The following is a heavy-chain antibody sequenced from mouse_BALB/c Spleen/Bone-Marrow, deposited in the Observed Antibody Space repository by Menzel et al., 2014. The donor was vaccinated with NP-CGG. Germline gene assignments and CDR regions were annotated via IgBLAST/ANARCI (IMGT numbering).Heavy chain of an antibody. Sequence: VQLQQSGAELVRPGASVKLSCRASGYTFASYWMNWVKQRPEQGLEWIGRIDPYDSETHYNQKFKDKAILTVDKSSSTAYMQLSSLTSEDSAVYYCARGRDYDVFAYWGQGTLVTVSA. CDR3: ARGRDYDVFAY. J-gene: IGHJ3*01. D-gene: IGHD2-4*01. CDR2: IDPYDSET. V-gene: IGHV1-52*01. CDR1: GYTFASYW.